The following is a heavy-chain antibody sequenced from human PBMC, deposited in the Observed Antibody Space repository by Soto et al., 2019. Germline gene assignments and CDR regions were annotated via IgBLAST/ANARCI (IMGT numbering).Heavy chain of an antibody. V-gene: IGHV1-2*04. D-gene: IGHD2-2*01. Sequence: ASVKVSCKASGYTLTGYYMHWVRQAPGQGLEWMGWINPNSGGTNYAQKFQGWVTMTRDTSISTAYMELSRLRSDDTAVYYCAREVPAAMGGEAFDIWGQGTMVTVSS. CDR1: GYTLTGYY. J-gene: IGHJ3*02. CDR2: INPNSGGT. CDR3: AREVPAAMGGEAFDI.